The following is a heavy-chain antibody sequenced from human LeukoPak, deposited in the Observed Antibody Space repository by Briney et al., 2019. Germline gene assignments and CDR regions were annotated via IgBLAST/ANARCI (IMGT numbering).Heavy chain of an antibody. CDR3: ARRIGYFDSLDY. CDR1: GYSISSGCY. V-gene: IGHV4-38-2*01. J-gene: IGHJ4*02. D-gene: IGHD3-22*01. CDR2: ISHGGST. Sequence: SETLSLTCAVSGYSISSGCYWGWIRQPPGKGLEWIGSISHGGSTYYHPSLKSRVTISVDTSKNQFSLKLSSVTAADTAVYYCARRIGYFDSLDYWGQGTLVTVSS.